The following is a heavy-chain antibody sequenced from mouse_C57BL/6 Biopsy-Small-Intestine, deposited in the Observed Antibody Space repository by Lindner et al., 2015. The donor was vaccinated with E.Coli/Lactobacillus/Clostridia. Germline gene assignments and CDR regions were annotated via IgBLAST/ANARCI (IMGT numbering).Heavy chain of an antibody. CDR1: GFTFSDYG. V-gene: IGHV5-17*01. CDR2: ISSGSSTI. D-gene: IGHD1-1*01. CDR3: ARGPIYYYGSSHFDY. J-gene: IGHJ2*01. Sequence: VQLQESWGGLVKPGGSLKLSCAASGFTFSDYGMHWVRQAPEKGLEWVAYISSGSSTIYYADTVKGRFTISRDNAKNTLFLQMTSLRSGDTAMYYCARGPIYYYGSSHFDYWGQGTTLTVSS.